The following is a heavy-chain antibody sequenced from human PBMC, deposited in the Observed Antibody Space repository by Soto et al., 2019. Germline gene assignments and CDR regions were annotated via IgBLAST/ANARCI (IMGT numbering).Heavy chain of an antibody. CDR2: ISHSGST. CDR1: GGSISSGGHS. D-gene: IGHD6-19*01. CDR3: ARGGLLPDY. J-gene: IGHJ4*02. V-gene: IGHV4-30-2*01. Sequence: QLLLQESGSGLVKPSQTLSLTCAVSGGSISSGGHSWSWIRQPPGKGLEWIGYISHSGSTYYNPSLKSRVTISVDRSKNQFSLKLSSVTAADTGVYYCARGGLLPDYWGQRTLITVSS.